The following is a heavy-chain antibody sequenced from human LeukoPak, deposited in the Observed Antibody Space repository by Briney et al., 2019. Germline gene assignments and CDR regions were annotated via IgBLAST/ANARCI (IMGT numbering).Heavy chain of an antibody. Sequence: GGSLRLSCAASGFTFSDYYISWIRQAPGKGLEWLSYISSSGSTIFYADSVKGRFTISRDNAKNSLYLQMNSLTAEDTAVYYCATLSYFHFDYWGQGTLVTVSS. CDR2: ISSSGSTI. V-gene: IGHV3-11*01. D-gene: IGHD3-10*01. J-gene: IGHJ4*02. CDR3: ATLSYFHFDY. CDR1: GFTFSDYY.